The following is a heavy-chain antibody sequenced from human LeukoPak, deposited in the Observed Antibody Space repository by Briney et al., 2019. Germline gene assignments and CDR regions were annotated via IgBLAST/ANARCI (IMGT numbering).Heavy chain of an antibody. CDR2: TSSSDAGT. V-gene: IGHV3-23*01. Sequence: GGSLRLSCAASGFTLSTYAMSWVRQTPGKGLEWVAATSSSDAGTYHADSVRGRFTISRDNSKNTLYLQMNSLRAEDAAVYFCAKAPVTSCRGAYCYPFDSWGQGTLATVSS. CDR3: AKAPVTSCRGAYCYPFDS. CDR1: GFTLSTYA. D-gene: IGHD2-21*01. J-gene: IGHJ4*02.